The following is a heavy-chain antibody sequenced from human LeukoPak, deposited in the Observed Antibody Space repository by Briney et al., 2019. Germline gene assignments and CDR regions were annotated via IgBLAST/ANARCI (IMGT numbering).Heavy chain of an antibody. D-gene: IGHD3-22*01. Sequence: SETLSLTCTVSGGSISSYYWSWIRQPAGKGLEWIGRIYTSGSTNYNPSLKSRVTMSVDTSKNQFSLKLSAVTAADTAVYYCAREYYDSSGYYPEYYYFDYWGQGTLVTVSS. CDR1: GGSISSYY. CDR2: IYTSGST. V-gene: IGHV4-4*07. J-gene: IGHJ4*02. CDR3: AREYYDSSGYYPEYYYFDY.